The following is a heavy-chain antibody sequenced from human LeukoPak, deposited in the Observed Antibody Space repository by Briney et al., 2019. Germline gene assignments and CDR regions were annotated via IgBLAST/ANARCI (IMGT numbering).Heavy chain of an antibody. CDR3: AKDPGRWLQYYYFDY. CDR2: INSDGSST. D-gene: IGHD5-24*01. Sequence: GGSLRLSCAASGFTFSSYWMHWVRQAPGKGLEWVSRINSDGSSTSYADSVKGRFTISRDNAKNTLYLQMNSLRAEDTAVYYCAKDPGRWLQYYYFDYWGQGTLVTVSS. V-gene: IGHV3-74*01. CDR1: GFTFSSYW. J-gene: IGHJ4*02.